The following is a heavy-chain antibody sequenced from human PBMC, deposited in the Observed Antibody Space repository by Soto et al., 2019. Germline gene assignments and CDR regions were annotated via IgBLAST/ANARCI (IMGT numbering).Heavy chain of an antibody. CDR1: GFSLSTSGVG. CDR3: AHSESDPYYFDY. Sequence: QITLKESGPTLVKPTQTLTLTCTFSGFSLSTSGVGVGWIRQPPGKALEWLALIYWDDDKRYSPSLKSRLTITKDPSKNQVVLTMTNIDPVDTATYYCAHSESDPYYFDYWGQGTLVTVSS. J-gene: IGHJ4*02. CDR2: IYWDDDK. V-gene: IGHV2-5*02.